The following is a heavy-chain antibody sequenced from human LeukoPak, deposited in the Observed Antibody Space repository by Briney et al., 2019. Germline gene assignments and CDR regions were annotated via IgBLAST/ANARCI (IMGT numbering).Heavy chain of an antibody. CDR3: ARDGVAGGFDY. Sequence: GGSLRLSCAASGFTFSNYWMTWVRQAPGKGLEWVANIKQDGSERYYVDSVKGRFTVSRDNAGDSLYLQMNSLRAEDTAVYYCARDGVAGGFDYWGQGILVTVSS. D-gene: IGHD6-19*01. V-gene: IGHV3-7*01. J-gene: IGHJ4*02. CDR2: IKQDGSER. CDR1: GFTFSNYW.